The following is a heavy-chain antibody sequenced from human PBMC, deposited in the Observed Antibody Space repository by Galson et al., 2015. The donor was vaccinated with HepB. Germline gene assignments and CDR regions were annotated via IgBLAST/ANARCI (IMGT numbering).Heavy chain of an antibody. CDR2: IYSGGTT. CDR3: ARGRSRYDSSGSASDY. CDR1: GFTVSNY. V-gene: IGHV3-53*01. D-gene: IGHD3-22*01. J-gene: IGHJ4*02. Sequence: SLRLSCAASGFTVSNYMSWVRQAPGKGLEWVSIIYSGGTTDCADSVKGRFTISRDNAKNSLYLQMNSLRAEDTAVYYCARGRSRYDSSGSASDYWGQGTLVTVSS.